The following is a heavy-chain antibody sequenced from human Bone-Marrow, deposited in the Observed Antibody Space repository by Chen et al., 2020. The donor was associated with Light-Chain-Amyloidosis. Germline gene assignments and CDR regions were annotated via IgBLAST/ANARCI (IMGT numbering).Heavy chain of an antibody. D-gene: IGHD3-9*01. CDR3: AKDISYDDILPGYPADAFDI. V-gene: IGHV3-23*04. J-gene: IGHJ3*02. CDR2: ISGGVGSR. CDR1: GFAFSSYA. Sequence: EVQLVESGGGLLQRGGSLRLSCAASGFAFSSYAMSWVRQAPGKGLEWFSTISGGVGSRYYGYAVKGRLTISRDNSKNALFLQMNSLRAEDTAVYYCAKDISYDDILPGYPADAFDIWGQGTMVTVSS.